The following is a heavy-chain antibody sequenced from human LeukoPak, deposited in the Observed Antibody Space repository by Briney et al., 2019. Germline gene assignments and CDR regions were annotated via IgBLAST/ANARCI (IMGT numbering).Heavy chain of an antibody. J-gene: IGHJ6*03. D-gene: IGHD6-13*01. CDR1: GLTFSSYG. CDR2: ISGDAGRT. CDR3: ARGFSSSYYMDV. Sequence: GGTLRLSCAASGLTFSSYGMNWVRQAPGKGLEWVSGISGDAGRTYYADSVKGRFTISRDNAKNSLYLQMNSLRAEDTAVYYRARGFSSSYYMDVWGKGTTVTISS. V-gene: IGHV3-23*01.